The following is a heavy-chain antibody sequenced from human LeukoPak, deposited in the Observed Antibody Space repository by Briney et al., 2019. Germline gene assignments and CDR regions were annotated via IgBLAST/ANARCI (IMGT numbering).Heavy chain of an antibody. J-gene: IGHJ6*02. D-gene: IGHD6-6*01. CDR2: IYSSGGT. CDR1: GFTVSNNY. CDR3: AREWRGIASHYHGMDV. V-gene: IGHV3-53*01. Sequence: PGGSLRLSCAASGFTVSNNYMSWVRQAPGKGLEWVSVIYSSGGTFYSDFVKGRFTISRDYSKNTLYLQMNSLRADDTAVYYCAREWRGIASHYHGMDVWGQGTTVTVSS.